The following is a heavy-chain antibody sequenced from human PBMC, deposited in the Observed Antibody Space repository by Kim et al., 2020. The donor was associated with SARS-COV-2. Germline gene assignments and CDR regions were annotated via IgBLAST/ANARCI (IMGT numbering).Heavy chain of an antibody. D-gene: IGHD5-12*01. V-gene: IGHV4-34*01. J-gene: IGHJ4*01. CDR3: SRGRRHRGGSAVPVSDY. CDR2: VNHSGST. Sequence: SETLSLTCAVYGGSFSGYNWTWSCHPPGQGQEWVGEVNHSGSTNYNPTLKSRGTITVSTAKNQISLTLSSVTAADTATDYYSRGRRHRGGSAVPVSDYWG. CDR1: GGSFSGYN.